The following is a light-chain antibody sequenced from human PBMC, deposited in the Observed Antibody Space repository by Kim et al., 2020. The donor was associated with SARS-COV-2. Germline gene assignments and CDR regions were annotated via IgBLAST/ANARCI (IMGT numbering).Light chain of an antibody. Sequence: ASVGDRVTITCRASQSISTNLNWYQQKSGKAPKLLIYAASRLQGGVPWRFSGSGSGTDFTLTISSLQPEDSATYYCQQSNSTPLTFGGGTRVEIK. V-gene: IGKV1-39*01. J-gene: IGKJ4*01. CDR2: AAS. CDR1: QSISTN. CDR3: QQSNSTPLT.